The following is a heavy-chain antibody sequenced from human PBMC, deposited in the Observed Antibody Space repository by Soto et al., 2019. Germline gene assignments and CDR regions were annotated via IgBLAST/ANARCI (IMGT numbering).Heavy chain of an antibody. D-gene: IGHD3-16*01. CDR3: ARLSTYYDYIWDPKGDNPFDY. CDR1: GYSFTSYW. V-gene: IGHV5-51*03. Sequence: GRSLKISCKGSGYSFTSYWIGWVRQMPGKGLEWMGIIYPGDSDTRYSPSFQGQVTISADKSISTAYLQWSSLKASDTAMYYCARLSTYYDYIWDPKGDNPFDYWGQGTLVTVSS. J-gene: IGHJ4*02. CDR2: IYPGDSDT.